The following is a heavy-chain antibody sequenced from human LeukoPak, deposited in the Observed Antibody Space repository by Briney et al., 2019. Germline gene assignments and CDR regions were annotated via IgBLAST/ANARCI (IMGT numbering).Heavy chain of an antibody. J-gene: IGHJ4*02. CDR2: INHSGST. D-gene: IGHD1-26*01. V-gene: IGHV4-34*01. CDR3: ARGCRPSGSLDY. Sequence: PSETLSLTCAVYGGSFSGYYWSWIRQPPGKGLEWIGEINHSGSTNYNPSLKSRVTISVDTSKNQFSLKLSSVTAADTAVYYCARGCRPSGSLDYWGQETLVTVSS. CDR1: GGSFSGYY.